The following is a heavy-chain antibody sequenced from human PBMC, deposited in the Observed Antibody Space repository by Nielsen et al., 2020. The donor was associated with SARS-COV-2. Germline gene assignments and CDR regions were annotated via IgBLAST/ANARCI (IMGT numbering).Heavy chain of an antibody. CDR1: GFTFSDST. V-gene: IGHV3-73*01. CDR2: IRSYANEYAT. J-gene: IGHJ4*02. CDR3: SSPTVAF. Sequence: GGSLRLSCAASGFTFSDSTMHWVRQASGKGLEWLGRIRSYANEYATAYAASVEGRFTVSRDDSKNTAYLQMNSLKSEDTAVYYCSSPTVAFWGQGTLVTVSS. D-gene: IGHD4-23*01.